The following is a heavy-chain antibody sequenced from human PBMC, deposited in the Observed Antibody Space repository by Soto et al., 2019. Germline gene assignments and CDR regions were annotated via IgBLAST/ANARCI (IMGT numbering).Heavy chain of an antibody. CDR1: GFTFNDYA. CDR3: AKDRGDYGDFSLLFDY. Sequence: PGGSLRLSCAASGFTFNDYAMHWVRQAPGKGLEWVSGISWNSGRVAYADSVRGRFTISRDNARNSLYLQMNRLRPEDTALFYCAKDRGDYGDFSLLFDYWGQGSLVTVSS. CDR2: ISWNSGRV. D-gene: IGHD4-17*01. J-gene: IGHJ4*02. V-gene: IGHV3-9*01.